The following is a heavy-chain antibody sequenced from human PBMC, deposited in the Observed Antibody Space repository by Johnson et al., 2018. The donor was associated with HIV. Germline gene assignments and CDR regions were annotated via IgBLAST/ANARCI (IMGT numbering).Heavy chain of an antibody. CDR3: ARAFLSHYYDSSGPVDI. Sequence: QVQLVESGGGVVQPGGSLRLSCAASGFTFSSFGMHWVRQAPAKGLEWVSVIYSGGSTYYADSVKGRFTISRDNSKNTLYLQMNSLRAEDTALYYCARAFLSHYYDSSGPVDIWGQGTMVTVSS. CDR2: IYSGGST. D-gene: IGHD3-22*01. CDR1: GFTFSSFG. V-gene: IGHV3-NL1*01. J-gene: IGHJ3*02.